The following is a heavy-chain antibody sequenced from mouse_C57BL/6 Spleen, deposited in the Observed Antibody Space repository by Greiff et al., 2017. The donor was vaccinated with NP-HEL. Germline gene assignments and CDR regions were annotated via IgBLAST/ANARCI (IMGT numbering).Heavy chain of an antibody. CDR3: APFYYGSSYGNY. V-gene: IGHV1-59*01. CDR2: IDPSDSYT. CDR1: GYTFTSYW. Sequence: QVQLKQPGAELVRPGTSVKLSCKASGYTFTSYWMHWVKQRPGQGLEWIGVIDPSDSYTNYNQKFKGKATLTVDTSSSTAYMQLSSLTSEDSAVYYCAPFYYGSSYGNYWGQGTTLTVSS. J-gene: IGHJ2*01. D-gene: IGHD1-1*01.